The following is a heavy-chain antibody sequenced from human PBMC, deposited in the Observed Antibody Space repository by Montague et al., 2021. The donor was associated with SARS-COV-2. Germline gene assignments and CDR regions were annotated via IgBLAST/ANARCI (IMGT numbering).Heavy chain of an antibody. CDR1: GGSLRYSY. CDR2: IYHTGTT. J-gene: IGHJ6*02. V-gene: IGHV4-4*09. CDR3: ARVSSTALRGVIKTSGYFALDV. Sequence: SETLSLTCSVSGGSLRYSYWTWIRQAPERGLEWIGYIYHTGTTKYNPALQSRLTISVDTAKSQFFLSLTSVTAADTAVYYCARVSSTALRGVIKTSGYFALDVWGPGTTVRVSS. D-gene: IGHD3-10*01.